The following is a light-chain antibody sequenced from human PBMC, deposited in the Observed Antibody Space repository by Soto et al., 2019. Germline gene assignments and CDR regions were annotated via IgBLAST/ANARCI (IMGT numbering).Light chain of an antibody. CDR1: TSNIENND. J-gene: IGLJ1*01. Sequence: QSVLTQPPSVSAGPGQDVAISCSGSTSNIENNDVSWYQQFPGAAPKLVIYRNNQRPSGVPDRFSGSKSGTSASLAIRGLRSEDEADYYCAAWDDSLSGLYVFGTGTKLTVL. CDR2: RNN. V-gene: IGLV1-47*01. CDR3: AAWDDSLSGLYV.